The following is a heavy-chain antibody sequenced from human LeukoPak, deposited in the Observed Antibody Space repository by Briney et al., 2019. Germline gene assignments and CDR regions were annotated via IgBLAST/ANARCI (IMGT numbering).Heavy chain of an antibody. CDR2: IYYSGST. Sequence: PSESLSLTCTVSGGSISSYYWSWIRQPPGKGLEWIGYIYYSGSTNYNPSLKSRVTISVDTSKNQLSLKQSSMPAADTTVYSSAGDTYDSSGYPYYYMDVWGKGTTVTVSS. CDR1: GGSISSYY. D-gene: IGHD3-22*01. CDR3: AGDTYDSSGYPYYYMDV. V-gene: IGHV4-59*01. J-gene: IGHJ6*03.